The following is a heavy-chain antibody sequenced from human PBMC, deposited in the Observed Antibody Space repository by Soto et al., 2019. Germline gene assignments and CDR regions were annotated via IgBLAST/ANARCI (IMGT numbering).Heavy chain of an antibody. CDR3: ARATYDSSTYYLDY. Sequence: QVQLQESGPGLVKPSQTLSLTCTVSCASSSGGDSYWAWSRQPPGKALGWIGFLYYTGNSCSNPSLETRLSISVDPSNNQFALRLTSVTAPDTAIYYCARATYDSSTYYLDYWCKGTLVTVSS. CDR1: CASSSGGDSY. CDR2: LYYTGNS. V-gene: IGHV4-30-4*01. J-gene: IGHJ4*02. D-gene: IGHD2-2*01.